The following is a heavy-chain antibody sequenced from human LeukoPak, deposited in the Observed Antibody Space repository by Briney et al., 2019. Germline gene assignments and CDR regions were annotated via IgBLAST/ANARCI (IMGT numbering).Heavy chain of an antibody. CDR2: IYTSGST. Sequence: PSETLSLTCTVSGGSISSYYWSWIRQPAGKGLEWIGRIYTSGSTNYNPSLKSRVTMSVDTSKNQFSLKLSSVTAADTAVYYCARHPNTAAAIYYFDYWGQGTLVTVSS. J-gene: IGHJ4*02. CDR1: GGSISSYY. CDR3: ARHPNTAAAIYYFDY. D-gene: IGHD6-13*01. V-gene: IGHV4-4*07.